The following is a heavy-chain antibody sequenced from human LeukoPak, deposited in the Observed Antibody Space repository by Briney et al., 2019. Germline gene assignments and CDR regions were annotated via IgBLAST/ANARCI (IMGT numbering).Heavy chain of an antibody. CDR1: GYSINNGYY. J-gene: IGHJ4*02. Sequence: PSETLSLTCTVSGYSINNGYYWGWVRQPPGKGLEWIGNMYHSGSTYYNPSLKSRLTISVDTSKNQFSLKLTSVTAADTAVYYCARGVAAVSFDYWGQGTLVTVSS. V-gene: IGHV4-38-2*02. CDR3: ARGVAAVSFDY. D-gene: IGHD3-16*01. CDR2: MYHSGST.